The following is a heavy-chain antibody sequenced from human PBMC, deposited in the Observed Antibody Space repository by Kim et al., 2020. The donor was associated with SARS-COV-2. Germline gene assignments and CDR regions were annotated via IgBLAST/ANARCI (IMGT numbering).Heavy chain of an antibody. CDR1: GFTFSAYW. V-gene: IGHV3-7*01. CDR3: VAGSGWLEDY. CDR2: IKKDGSEQ. Sequence: GGSLRLSCETSGFTFSAYWMSWVRQAPGKGLEWVANIKKDGSEQKYVDSVKGRFTISRDNAKNSLFLQMNSLRVEDMAVYSCVAGSGWLEDYWGQGTLVTVSS. J-gene: IGHJ4*02. D-gene: IGHD6-25*01.